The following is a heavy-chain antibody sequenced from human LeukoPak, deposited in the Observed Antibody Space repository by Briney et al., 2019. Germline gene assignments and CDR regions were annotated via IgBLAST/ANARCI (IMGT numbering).Heavy chain of an antibody. CDR2: IYHSGSI. CDR1: GYSISSGYY. J-gene: IGHJ6*03. Sequence: SETLSLTCIVSGYSISSGYYWGWIRQSPGKGLEWIGNIYHSGSISYNPSLKSRVTISVDTSRNQFSLNLSSVTAADTAAYYCARGPRSGNQGKFYDYYYMDVWGKGTTVTVSS. V-gene: IGHV4-38-2*02. D-gene: IGHD1-14*01. CDR3: ARGPRSGNQGKFYDYYYMDV.